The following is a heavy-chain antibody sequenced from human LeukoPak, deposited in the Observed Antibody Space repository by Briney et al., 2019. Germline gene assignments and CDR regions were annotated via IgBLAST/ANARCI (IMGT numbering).Heavy chain of an antibody. J-gene: IGHJ4*02. CDR1: GGSFSGYY. CDR2: INHSGST. V-gene: IGHV4-34*01. Sequence: LETLSLTCAVYGGSFSGYYWSWIRQPPGKGLEWIGEINHSGSTNYNPSLKSRVTISVDTSKNQFSLKLSSVTAADTAVYYCAYYDSSGYAFDYWGQGTLVTVSS. D-gene: IGHD3-22*01. CDR3: AYYDSSGYAFDY.